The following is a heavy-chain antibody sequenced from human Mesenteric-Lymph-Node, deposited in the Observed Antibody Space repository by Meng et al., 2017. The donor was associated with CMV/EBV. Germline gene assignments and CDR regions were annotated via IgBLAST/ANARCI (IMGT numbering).Heavy chain of an antibody. CDR3: ARGGSIVGPSFWSAVRNYHYGMDV. J-gene: IGHJ6*02. D-gene: IGHD3-3*01. V-gene: IGHV3-21*04. CDR2: ISRDSTYM. Sequence: GGSLRLSCAASGFTFARHSMNWVRQAPGKGLEWVSSISRDSTYMYYADSVKGRFTISRDDARKSLFLQMNSLRAEDTAVYYCARGGSIVGPSFWSAVRNYHYGMDVWGQGTTVTVSS. CDR1: GFTFARHS.